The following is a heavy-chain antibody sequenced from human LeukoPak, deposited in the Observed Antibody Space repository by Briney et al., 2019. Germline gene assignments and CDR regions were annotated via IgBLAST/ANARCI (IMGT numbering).Heavy chain of an antibody. CDR1: GFTFDDYA. J-gene: IGHJ4*02. V-gene: IGHV3-9*01. Sequence: PGGSLRLSCAASGFTFDDYAMHWVRQAPGKGLEWVSGISWNSGIIDYADSVKGRFTISRDNAKNSLYLQMNSLRAEDTALYYCAKDKTYSTSWVDYWGQGTLVTVSS. CDR3: AKDKTYSTSWVDY. CDR2: ISWNSGII. D-gene: IGHD6-13*01.